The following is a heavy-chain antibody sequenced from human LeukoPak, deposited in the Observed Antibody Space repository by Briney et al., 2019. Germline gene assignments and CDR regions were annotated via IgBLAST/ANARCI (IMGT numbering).Heavy chain of an antibody. CDR1: GFTFSSYA. D-gene: IGHD6-19*01. CDR3: ARDSSGWSYFDY. J-gene: IGHJ4*02. CDR2: INSDGSST. V-gene: IGHV3-74*01. Sequence: GGSLRLSCAASGFTFSSYAMHWVRQAPGKGLVWVSRINSDGSSTSYADSVKGRFTISRDNAKNTLYLQMNSLRAEDTAVYYCARDSSGWSYFDYWGQGTLVTVSS.